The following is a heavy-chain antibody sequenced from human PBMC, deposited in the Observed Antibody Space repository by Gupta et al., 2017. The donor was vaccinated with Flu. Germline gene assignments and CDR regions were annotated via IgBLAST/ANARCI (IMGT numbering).Heavy chain of an antibody. CDR3: ARAVLLVYYSDTSGYIDF. CDR1: GYTLTRFA. J-gene: IGHJ4*02. CDR2: INAGNGYT. Sequence: QVHLVQSGAEVKKPGASVKVSCKASGYTLTRFAMHWVRQAPGQRLEWLGWINAGNGYTKYSQKFQGRVTITRDTSASTAYMELSSLRSEDTAVHYCARAVLLVYYSDTSGYIDFWGQGTLVTVSS. V-gene: IGHV1-3*01. D-gene: IGHD3-22*01.